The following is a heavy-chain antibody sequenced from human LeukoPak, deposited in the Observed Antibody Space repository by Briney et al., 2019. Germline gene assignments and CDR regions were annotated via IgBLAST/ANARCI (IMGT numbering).Heavy chain of an antibody. CDR2: IIPILGIT. CDR3: ATLGRSGNEQH. V-gene: IGHV1-69*04. CDR1: GYTFTSYG. D-gene: IGHD1-26*01. Sequence: ASVKVSCKASGYTFTSYGISWVRQAPGQGLEWMGRIIPILGITNYAQKFQGRVTITADKSTSTAYMELSSLRSEDTAVYYCATLGRSGNEQHWGQGTLVTVSS. J-gene: IGHJ1*01.